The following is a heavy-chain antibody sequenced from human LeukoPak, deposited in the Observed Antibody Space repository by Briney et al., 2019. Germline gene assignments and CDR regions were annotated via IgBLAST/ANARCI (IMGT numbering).Heavy chain of an antibody. D-gene: IGHD1-20*01. CDR1: GYTFTSYG. Sequence: ASVKASCKASGYTFTSYGISWVRQAPGQGLEWMGWISAYNGNTNYAQKLQGRVTMTTDTSTSTAYMELRSLRSDDTAVYYCARGNWYYYYYYGMDVWGQGTTVTVSS. J-gene: IGHJ6*02. V-gene: IGHV1-18*01. CDR3: ARGNWYYYYYYGMDV. CDR2: ISAYNGNT.